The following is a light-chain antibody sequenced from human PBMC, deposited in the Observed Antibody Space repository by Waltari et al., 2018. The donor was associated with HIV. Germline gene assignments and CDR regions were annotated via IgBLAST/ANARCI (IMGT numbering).Light chain of an antibody. CDR3: QAWDSSNVV. CDR2: QDN. CDR1: KLGNKY. J-gene: IGLJ3*02. Sequence: SFELTQPPSVSLSPGQTASITCSGDKLGNKYACWYQQKPGQSPVLVIYQDNKRPSGIPQRFSGSNSGNTATLTISGTQAMDEADYYCQAWDSSNVVFGGGTKLTVL. V-gene: IGLV3-1*01.